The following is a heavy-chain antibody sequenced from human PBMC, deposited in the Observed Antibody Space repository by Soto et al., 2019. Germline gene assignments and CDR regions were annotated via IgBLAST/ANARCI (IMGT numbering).Heavy chain of an antibody. J-gene: IGHJ4*02. CDR1: GGSFSGYY. Sequence: PSETLSLTCAVYGGSFSGYYWSWIRQPPGKGLEWIGEINHSGSTNYNPSLKSRVTISVDTSKNQFSLKLSSVTAADTAVYYCARGTAYSSGWYAGPSSRGPLDYWGQGTLVTVSS. V-gene: IGHV4-34*01. CDR3: ARGTAYSSGWYAGPSSRGPLDY. D-gene: IGHD6-19*01. CDR2: INHSGST.